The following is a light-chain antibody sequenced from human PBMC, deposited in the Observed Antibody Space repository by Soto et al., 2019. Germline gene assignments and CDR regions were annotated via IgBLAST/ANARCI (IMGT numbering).Light chain of an antibody. CDR2: DNN. V-gene: IGLV1-51*01. J-gene: IGLJ3*02. Sequence: QSVLTQPPSVSAAPGQRVTISCSGSSSNIGRHYVAWYQQLPGTAPKLLIYDNNMRPSGIPDRFSGSKSGTSATLAITGLQTEDEADYYCGFWDSNLRVFGGGTKVTVL. CDR3: GFWDSNLRV. CDR1: SSNIGRHY.